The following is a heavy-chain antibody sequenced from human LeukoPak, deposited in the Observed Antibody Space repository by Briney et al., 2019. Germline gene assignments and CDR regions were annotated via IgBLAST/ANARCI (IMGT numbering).Heavy chain of an antibody. CDR1: GGSFSGYY. D-gene: IGHD6-6*01. CDR2: INHSGST. CDR3: ASSSIAARPFDY. J-gene: IGHJ4*02. Sequence: SKTLSLTCAVYGGSFSGYYWSWIRQPPGKGLEWIGEINHSGSTNYNPSLKSRVTISVDTSKNQFSLKLSSVTAADTAVYYCASSSIAARPFDYWGQGTLVTVSS. V-gene: IGHV4-34*01.